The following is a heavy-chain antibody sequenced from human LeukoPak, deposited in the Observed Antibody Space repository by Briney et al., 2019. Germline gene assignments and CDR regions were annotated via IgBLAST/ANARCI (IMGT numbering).Heavy chain of an antibody. Sequence: ASVKVSCKASGGTSSSYAISWVRQAPGQGLEWMGGIIPIFGTANYAQKFQGRVTITTDESTSIAYMELSSLRSEDTAVYYCARDEWYGYCSSTSCYFLDPWGQGTLVTVSS. J-gene: IGHJ5*02. V-gene: IGHV1-69*05. CDR3: ARDEWYGYCSSTSCYFLDP. CDR1: GGTSSSYA. CDR2: IIPIFGTA. D-gene: IGHD2-2*03.